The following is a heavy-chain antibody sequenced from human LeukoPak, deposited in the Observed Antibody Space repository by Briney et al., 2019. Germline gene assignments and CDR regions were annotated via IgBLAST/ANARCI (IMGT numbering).Heavy chain of an antibody. CDR1: GYTFTSYG. V-gene: IGHV1-18*01. CDR2: ITAYNGNT. CDR3: AREMYGSGSNWFDP. D-gene: IGHD3-10*01. J-gene: IGHJ5*02. Sequence: ASVKVSCKASGYTFTSYGISWVRQAPGQGLEWLGWITAYNGNTNYAQKLQGRVTMTTDTSTSTAYMELRSLRSDDTAVYYCAREMYGSGSNWFDPWGQGTLVTVSS.